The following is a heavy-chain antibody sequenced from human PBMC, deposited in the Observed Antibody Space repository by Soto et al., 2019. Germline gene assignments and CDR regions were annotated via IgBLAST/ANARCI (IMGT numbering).Heavy chain of an antibody. Sequence: EVQLLESGGGLVQPGGSLRLSCAASGFTFSSYAMSWVRQAPGKGLEWVSAISGSGGSTYYADSVKGRFPISRDNSKNTLYLQMNSLRAEDTDVYYCAKGGGYGDYGLGGQGTLVTVSS. CDR2: ISGSGGST. CDR3: AKGGGYGDYGL. CDR1: GFTFSSYA. V-gene: IGHV3-23*01. D-gene: IGHD4-17*01. J-gene: IGHJ4*02.